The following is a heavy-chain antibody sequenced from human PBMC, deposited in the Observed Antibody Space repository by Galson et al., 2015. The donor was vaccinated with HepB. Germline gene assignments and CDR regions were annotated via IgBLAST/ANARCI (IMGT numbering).Heavy chain of an antibody. CDR1: GFTFSSYG. V-gene: IGHV3-30*18. CDR2: ISYDGSNK. D-gene: IGHD7-27*01. J-gene: IGHJ6*02. Sequence: SLRLSCAASGFTFSSYGMHWVRQAPGKGLEWVAVISYDGSNKYYADSVKGRFTISRDNSKNTLYLQMNSLRAEDTAVYYCAKWGPVDSPGHYYYGMDVWGQGTTVTVSS. CDR3: AKWGPVDSPGHYYYGMDV.